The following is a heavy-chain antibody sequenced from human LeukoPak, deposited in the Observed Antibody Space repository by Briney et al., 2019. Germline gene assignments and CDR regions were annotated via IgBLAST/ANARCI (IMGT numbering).Heavy chain of an antibody. D-gene: IGHD3-22*01. CDR3: ARDYSFPHYYDSSGDAFDI. CDR1: GFTFSSYA. CDR2: ISYDGSNK. J-gene: IGHJ3*02. Sequence: GGSLRLSCAASGFTFSSYAMHWVRQAPGKGLEWVAVISYDGSNKYYADSVKGRFTISRDNSKNTLYLQMNSLRAEDAAVYYCARDYSFPHYYDSSGDAFDIWGQGTMVTVSS. V-gene: IGHV3-30-3*01.